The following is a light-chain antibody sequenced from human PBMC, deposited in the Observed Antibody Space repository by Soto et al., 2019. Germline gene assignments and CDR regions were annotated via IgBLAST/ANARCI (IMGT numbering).Light chain of an antibody. CDR3: AAWDDGLNGYV. J-gene: IGLJ1*01. CDR1: TSDIGSNT. CDR2: SNN. Sequence: SVLTQPPSASGTAGQRVTISCSGSTSDIGSNTVNWYQQLPGTAPKTLIYSNNQRPSGVPDRFSGSKSGTSGSLAISGLLSEDEADYYCAAWDDGLNGYVFGTGTKVTVL. V-gene: IGLV1-44*01.